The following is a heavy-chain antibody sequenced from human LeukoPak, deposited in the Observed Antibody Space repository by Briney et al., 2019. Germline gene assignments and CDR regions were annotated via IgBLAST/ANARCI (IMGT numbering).Heavy chain of an antibody. CDR1: VYTFTSYY. Sequence: ASVKVSCKASVYTFTSYYMHWVRQAPGQGLEWMGIINPSGGSTSYAQKFQGRVTMTRDTSTSTVYMELSSLRSEDTAVYYCARVASRTGSYYHGWGQGILVTVSS. V-gene: IGHV1-46*01. J-gene: IGHJ4*02. CDR3: ARVASRTGSYYHG. D-gene: IGHD3-10*01. CDR2: INPSGGST.